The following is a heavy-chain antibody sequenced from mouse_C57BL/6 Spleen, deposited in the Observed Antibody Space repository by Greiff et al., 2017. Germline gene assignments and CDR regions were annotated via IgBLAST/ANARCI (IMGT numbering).Heavy chain of an antibody. CDR1: GYTFTSYW. CDR2: IYPSDSET. J-gene: IGHJ4*01. Sequence: QVQLQQSGAELVRPGSSVKLSCKASGYTFTSYWMAWVKQRPGQGLEWIGNIYPSDSETHYNQKFKDKDTLTVDKSSSTAYMQLSSLTSEDSAVYYCARGDYYGSSRYYAMDYWGQGTSVTVSS. D-gene: IGHD1-1*01. V-gene: IGHV1-61*01. CDR3: ARGDYYGSSRYYAMDY.